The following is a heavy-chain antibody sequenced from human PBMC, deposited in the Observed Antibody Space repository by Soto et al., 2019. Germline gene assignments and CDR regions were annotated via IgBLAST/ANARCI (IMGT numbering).Heavy chain of an antibody. Sequence: SEPLPLTCTVSGGSITSDYSCWSWNRQPPGEGLEWIGHIFDSGTTYTNPSLRSQVAISLDTSKNHFSLTLSSVTAADTAVYYCARGPSGDKVHYWVQGVLVT. V-gene: IGHV4-30-4*01. CDR2: IFDSGTT. CDR1: GGSITSDYSC. CDR3: ARGPSGDKVHY. J-gene: IGHJ4*02. D-gene: IGHD7-27*01.